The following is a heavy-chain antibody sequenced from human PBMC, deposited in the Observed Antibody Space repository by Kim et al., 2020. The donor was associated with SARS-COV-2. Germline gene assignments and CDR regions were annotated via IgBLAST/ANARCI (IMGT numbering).Heavy chain of an antibody. D-gene: IGHD4-17*01. V-gene: IGHV5-51*01. J-gene: IGHJ4*01. Sequence: RYRPSFQGQVPISVDKSINTAYLQWSSLKASDTAIYYCARRVDYAGFDYWGQGTLVSVSS. CDR3: ARRVDYAGFDY.